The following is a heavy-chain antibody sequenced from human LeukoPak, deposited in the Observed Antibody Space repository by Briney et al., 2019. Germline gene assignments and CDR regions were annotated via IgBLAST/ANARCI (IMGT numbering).Heavy chain of an antibody. D-gene: IGHD2-8*01. CDR1: GGSISSYY. V-gene: IGHV4-59*08. Sequence: PSETLSLTCTVSGGSISSYYWSWIRQPPGKGLEWIGSVYYSGSTNYIPSLKSRVIVSIDTSKKQFSLKLSSLTAADTAVYYCARGLLAYACPFDIWGQGTMVTVSS. CDR2: VYYSGST. CDR3: ARGLLAYACPFDI. J-gene: IGHJ3*02.